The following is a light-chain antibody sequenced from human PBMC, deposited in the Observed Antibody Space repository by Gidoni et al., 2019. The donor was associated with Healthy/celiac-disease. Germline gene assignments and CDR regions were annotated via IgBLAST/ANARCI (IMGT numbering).Light chain of an antibody. CDR1: SSDVGSYNL. J-gene: IGLJ2*01. CDR2: EVS. CDR3: CSYAGSSTYVV. V-gene: IGLV2-23*02. Sequence: QSALTQPASGSGSPGRPITISCTGTSSDVGSYNLVSWYQQHPGKAPKLMIYEVSKRPSGVSNRFSGSKSGNTASLTISGLQAEDEADYYCCSYAGSSTYVVFGGGTKLTVL.